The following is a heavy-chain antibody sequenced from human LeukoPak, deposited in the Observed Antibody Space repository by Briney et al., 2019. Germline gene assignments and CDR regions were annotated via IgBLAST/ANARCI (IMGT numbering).Heavy chain of an antibody. CDR2: IYHSGST. D-gene: IGHD6-13*01. Sequence: GGIYHSGSTYYNPSLKSRVTISVDTSKNQFSLKLSSVTAADTAVYYCASSRLNYYYYGMDVWGQGTMVTVSS. V-gene: IGHV4-38-2*01. J-gene: IGHJ6*02. CDR3: ASSRLNYYYYGMDV.